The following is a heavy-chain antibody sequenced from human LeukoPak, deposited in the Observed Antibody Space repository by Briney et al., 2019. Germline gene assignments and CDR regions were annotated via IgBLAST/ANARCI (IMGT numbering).Heavy chain of an antibody. J-gene: IGHJ4*02. V-gene: IGHV1-2*02. CDR3: ARVPGPYTTSRFDY. CDR2: IDPTSGGT. D-gene: IGHD2-2*02. Sequence: ASVRVSCKTSGYTFISYYLHWVRQAPGQGPEWMGRIDPTSGGTHYAQKVQGRVTVTRDTSTSTVYMQWSGLRSDDTAVYYCARVPGPYTTSRFDYWGQGTLVTVSS. CDR1: GYTFISYY.